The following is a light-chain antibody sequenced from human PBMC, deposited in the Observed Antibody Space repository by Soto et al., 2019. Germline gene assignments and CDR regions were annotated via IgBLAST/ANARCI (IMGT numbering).Light chain of an antibody. J-gene: IGKJ4*01. V-gene: IGKV3-20*01. CDR1: QSVAKNY. Sequence: EIVLTQSPGTLSLSPGERASLSCRASQSVAKNYLAWYQQKPGQALRLLISDASSRATGIPDRFSGSGSGTDFTLTLSRLEAEDFAVYFCQQDATSPLTFGGGTKVEI. CDR2: DAS. CDR3: QQDATSPLT.